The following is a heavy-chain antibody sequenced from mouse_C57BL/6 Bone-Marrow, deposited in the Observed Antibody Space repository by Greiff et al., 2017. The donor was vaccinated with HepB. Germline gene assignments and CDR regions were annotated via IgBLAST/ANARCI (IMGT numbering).Heavy chain of an antibody. CDR2: INPNNGGT. Sequence: EVQLQPSGPELVKPGASVKISCKASGYTFTDYYMNWVKQSHGKSLEWIGDINPNNGGTSYNQKFKGKATLTVDKSSSTAYMELRSLTSEDSAVYYCARSSNYTYYYAMDYWGQGTSVTVSS. V-gene: IGHV1-26*01. D-gene: IGHD2-5*01. CDR1: GYTFTDYY. CDR3: ARSSNYTYYYAMDY. J-gene: IGHJ4*01.